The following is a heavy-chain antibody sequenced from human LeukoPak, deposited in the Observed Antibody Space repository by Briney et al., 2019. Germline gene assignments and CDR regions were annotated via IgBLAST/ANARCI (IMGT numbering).Heavy chain of an antibody. V-gene: IGHV3-7*04. CDR1: GFTFSRYW. CDR3: ARAVASNWFDP. Sequence: GGSLRLSCAASGFTFSRYWMSWVRQAPGKGLEWVTNIKEEGSEKYYVDSVKGRLIISRDNAKNSLYLQMNSLRAEDTAVYYCARAVASNWFDPWGQGTLVTVSS. CDR2: IKEEGSEK. D-gene: IGHD2-15*01. J-gene: IGHJ5*02.